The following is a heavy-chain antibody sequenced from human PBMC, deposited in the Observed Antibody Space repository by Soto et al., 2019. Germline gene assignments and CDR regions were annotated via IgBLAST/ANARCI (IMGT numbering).Heavy chain of an antibody. CDR3: ARVEASTAEY. J-gene: IGHJ4*02. CDR2: IIPIFGTA. D-gene: IGHD1-1*01. Sequence: GASVKVSCKASGGTFSSYAISWVRQAPGQGLEWMGGIIPIFGTANYAQKFQGRVTITADKSTSTAYMELSSLRSEDTAMYYCARVEASTAEYWGQGALVTVSS. V-gene: IGHV1-69*06. CDR1: GGTFSSYA.